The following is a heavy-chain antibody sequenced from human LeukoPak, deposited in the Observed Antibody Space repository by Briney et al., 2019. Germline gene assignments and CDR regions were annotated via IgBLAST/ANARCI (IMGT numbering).Heavy chain of an antibody. CDR2: FDPEDGET. CDR1: GYTLTELS. V-gene: IGHV1-24*01. CDR3: ATDLGIAVAQKNYGMDV. Sequence: GASVKVSCKVSGYTLTELSMHWERQAPGKGLEWMGGFDPEDGETIYAQKFQGRVTMTEDTSTDTAYMELSSLRSEDTAVYYCATDLGIAVAQKNYGMDVWGQGTTVTVSS. J-gene: IGHJ6*02. D-gene: IGHD6-19*01.